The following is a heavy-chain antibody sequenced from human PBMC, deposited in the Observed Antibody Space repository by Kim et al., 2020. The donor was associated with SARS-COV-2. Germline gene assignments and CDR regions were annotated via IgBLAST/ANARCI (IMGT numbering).Heavy chain of an antibody. D-gene: IGHD3-10*02. CDR2: ISGDGGST. Sequence: GGSLRLSCAASGFTFDDYAMHWVRQAPGKGLEWVSLISGDGGSTYYADSVKGRFTISRDNSKNSLYLQMNSLRTEDTALYYCAKDIGRGMFGELLYRLRGLYYYYGMDVWGQGTTVTVSS. J-gene: IGHJ6*02. CDR1: GFTFDDYA. CDR3: AKDIGRGMFGELLYRLRGLYYYYGMDV. V-gene: IGHV3-43*02.